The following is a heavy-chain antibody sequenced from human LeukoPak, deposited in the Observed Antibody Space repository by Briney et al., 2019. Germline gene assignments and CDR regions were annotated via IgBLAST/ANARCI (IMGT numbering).Heavy chain of an antibody. Sequence: SVKVSCKASGGTFSSYAISWVRQAPGQGLEWMGGIIPIFGTANYAQKFQGRVTITTDESTSTAYMELSSLRSEDTAVYYCARLYSKGYYFDYWGQGTLVTVSS. CDR3: ARLYSKGYYFDY. J-gene: IGHJ4*02. D-gene: IGHD4-11*01. CDR2: IIPIFGTA. CDR1: GGTFSSYA. V-gene: IGHV1-69*05.